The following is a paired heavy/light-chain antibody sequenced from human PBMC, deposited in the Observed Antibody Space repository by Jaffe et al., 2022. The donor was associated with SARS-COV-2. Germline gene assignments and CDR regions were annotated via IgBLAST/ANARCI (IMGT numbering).Light chain of an antibody. V-gene: IGLV8-61*01. Sequence: QTVVTQEPSFSVSPGGTVTLTCGLSSGSVSTSYYPSWYQQTPGQAPRTLIYSTNTRSSGVPDRFSGSILGNKAALTITGAQADDECDYYCVLYMGSGIWVFGGGTKLTVL. J-gene: IGLJ3*02. CDR3: VLYMGSGIWV. CDR2: STN. CDR1: SGSVSTSYY.
Heavy chain of an antibody. D-gene: IGHD6-6*01. V-gene: IGHV3-23*01. CDR3: AKNVARVGGVGRYFEY. CDR2: ISASGGST. Sequence: EVQLLESGGGLVQPGGSLRLSCAASGFTFSNYAMSWVRQAPGKGLEWVSVISASGGSTFYADSVKGRFTISRDNSKNTLYLQMNSLRAEDTAFYYCAKNVARVGGVGRYFEYWGQGTLVTVSS. CDR1: GFTFSNYA. J-gene: IGHJ4*02.